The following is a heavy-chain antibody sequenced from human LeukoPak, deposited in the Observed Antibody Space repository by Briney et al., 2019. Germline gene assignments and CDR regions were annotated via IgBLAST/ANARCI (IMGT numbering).Heavy chain of an antibody. CDR1: GFTFSNYA. CDR3: ARAAATYL. V-gene: IGHV3-30*02. J-gene: IGHJ4*02. CDR2: IRYDGSNK. D-gene: IGHD6-13*01. Sequence: GGSLRLSCAASGFTFSNYAMHWVRQAPGKGLEWVAFIRYDGSNKYYADSVKGRFTISRDNSKNTLYLQMNSLRAEDTAVYYCARAAATYLWGQGTLVTVSS.